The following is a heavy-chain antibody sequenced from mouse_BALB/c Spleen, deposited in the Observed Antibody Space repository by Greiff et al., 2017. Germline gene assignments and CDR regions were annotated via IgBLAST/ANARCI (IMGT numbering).Heavy chain of an antibody. CDR2: ISDGGSYT. V-gene: IGHV5-4*02. J-gene: IGHJ4*01. CDR1: GFTFSDYY. Sequence: EVKVEESGGGLVKPGGSLKLSCAASGFTFSDYYMYWVRQTPEKRLEWVATISDGGSYTYYPDSVKGRFTISRDNPKNTLFLQMTSLRSEDTAMYYCAREGSYYAMDYWGQGTSVTVSS. CDR3: AREGSYYAMDY.